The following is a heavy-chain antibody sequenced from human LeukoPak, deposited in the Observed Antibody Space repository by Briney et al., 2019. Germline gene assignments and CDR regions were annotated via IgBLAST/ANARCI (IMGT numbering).Heavy chain of an antibody. CDR3: ARETMLAGFASGLGFNY. V-gene: IGHV4-61*08. Sequence: SETLSLTCTVSGGSISSGGYYWSWIRQHPGKGLEWIGYIHGNGNTNYNPSLKSRVSMSLDTSRNQFSLNLTSVTAADTATYYCARETMLAGFASGLGFNYWGQGLLVIVSS. J-gene: IGHJ4*02. CDR2: IHGNGNT. CDR1: GGSISSGGYY. D-gene: IGHD6-19*01.